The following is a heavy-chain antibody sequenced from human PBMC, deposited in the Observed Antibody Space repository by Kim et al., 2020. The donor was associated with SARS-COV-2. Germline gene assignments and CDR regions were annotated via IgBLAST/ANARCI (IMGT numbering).Heavy chain of an antibody. CDR3: ARSSAGVATIYAFDI. Sequence: SETLSLTCTVSGGSISSYYWSWIRQPPGKGLEWIGYIYYSGSTNYNPSLKSRVTISVDTSKNQFSLKLSSVTAADTAVYYCARSSAGVATIYAFDIWGQGTMVTVSS. D-gene: IGHD5-12*01. J-gene: IGHJ3*02. CDR1: GGSISSYY. V-gene: IGHV4-59*01. CDR2: IYYSGST.